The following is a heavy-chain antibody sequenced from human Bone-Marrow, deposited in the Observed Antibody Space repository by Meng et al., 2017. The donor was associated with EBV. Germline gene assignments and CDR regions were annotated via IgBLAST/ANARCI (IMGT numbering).Heavy chain of an antibody. Sequence: QSWPGTKRPGSSEKVGCKPSGGAFRGYAITWLRLAPGHSLDWMRVLIPKSDAPQYAQKFQGRVTITADESTSQHDIDLSGLSFEDTAVYYWASESGRGFTPDYWGQGTLVTVSS. V-gene: IGHV1-69*01. CDR2: LIPKSDAP. CDR3: ASESGRGFTPDY. J-gene: IGHJ4*02. CDR1: GGAFRGYA. D-gene: IGHD3-10*01.